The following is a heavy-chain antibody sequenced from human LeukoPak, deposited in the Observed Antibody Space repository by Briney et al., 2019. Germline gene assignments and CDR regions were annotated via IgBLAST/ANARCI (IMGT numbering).Heavy chain of an antibody. V-gene: IGHV3-30-3*01. CDR3: ARDPGNSGSYDPYWYFGL. CDR1: GFTFSSYA. D-gene: IGHD1-26*01. J-gene: IGHJ2*01. Sequence: QPGGSLRLSCAASGFTFSSYAMHWVRQAPGKGLEWVAGISYAGTNKYYADSVKGRFTISRDNSKNTMYLQMSSLRAEDTAVFYCARDPGNSGSYDPYWYFGLWGLGTLVTVSS. CDR2: ISYAGTNK.